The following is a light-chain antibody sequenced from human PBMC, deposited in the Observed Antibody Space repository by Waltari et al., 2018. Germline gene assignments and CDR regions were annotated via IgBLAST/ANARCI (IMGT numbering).Light chain of an antibody. CDR3: QQYSDGTPWI. V-gene: IGKV3-15*01. J-gene: IGKJ1*01. CDR2: DAS. CDR1: QSIGNN. Sequence: EIVMTQSPSTVSVSPGERATLSCGATQSIGNNLAWYQQRPGQAPRLLIYDASTRPTGVSGRFTGSGSGTEFSLTISGLQSEDFAIYYCQQYSDGTPWIFGQGTKVEI.